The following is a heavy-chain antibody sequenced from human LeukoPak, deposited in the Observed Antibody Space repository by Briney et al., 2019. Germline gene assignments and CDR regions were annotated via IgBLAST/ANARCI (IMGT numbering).Heavy chain of an antibody. CDR2: IYSGGST. CDR3: ARGDDYGDYRLDY. V-gene: IGHV3-66*01. CDR1: GFTVSSNY. D-gene: IGHD4-17*01. J-gene: IGHJ4*02. Sequence: PGGSLRLSCAASGFTVSSNYMSWVRQAPGKGLEWVSVIYSGGSTYYADSVKGRFTISRDNSKNTLYLQMNSLRAEDTAVYYCARGDDYGDYRLDYWGQGTLVTVSS.